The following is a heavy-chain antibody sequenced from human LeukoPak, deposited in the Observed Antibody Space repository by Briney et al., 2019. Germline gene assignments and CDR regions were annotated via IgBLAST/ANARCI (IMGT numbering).Heavy chain of an antibody. CDR1: GFTFSSYA. J-gene: IGHJ5*02. D-gene: IGHD4-17*01. CDR2: ISGSGGST. Sequence: GGSLRLSCAASGFTFSSYAMSWVRQAPGKGLEWVSAISGSGGSTYYADSVKGRFTISRDNSKNTLYLQMNSLRAEDTAVYYCAKGRRRDGDYEDDWFDPWGQGTLVTVSS. V-gene: IGHV3-23*01. CDR3: AKGRRRDGDYEDDWFDP.